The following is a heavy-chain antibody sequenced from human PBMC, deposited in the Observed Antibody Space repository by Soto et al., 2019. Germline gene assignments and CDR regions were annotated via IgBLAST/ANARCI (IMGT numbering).Heavy chain of an antibody. CDR3: ARSTAYYDSCGYYYVSGPFDY. J-gene: IGHJ4*02. Sequence: GSGPTLVNPTQTLTLTCTFSGFSLSTSGMCVSWIRQPPGKALEWLALIDWDDDKYYSTSLKTRLTISKDTSKNQVVLTMTNMDPVDTATYYCARSTAYYDSCGYYYVSGPFDYWGQGTLVTVSS. V-gene: IGHV2-70*01. D-gene: IGHD3-22*01. CDR2: IDWDDDK. CDR1: GFSLSTSGMC.